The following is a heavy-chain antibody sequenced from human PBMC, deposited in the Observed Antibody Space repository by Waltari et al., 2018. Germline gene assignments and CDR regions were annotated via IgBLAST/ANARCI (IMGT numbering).Heavy chain of an antibody. Sequence: SYCISWVRQAPGQGLEWMGWISAYNGNTNYAQKLQGRVTMTTDTSTSTAYMELRSLRSDDTAVYYCARDDDSSGYNWFDPWGQGTLVTVSS. CDR1: SYC. CDR3: ARDDDSSGYNWFDP. J-gene: IGHJ5*02. D-gene: IGHD3-22*01. CDR2: ISAYNGNT. V-gene: IGHV1-18*01.